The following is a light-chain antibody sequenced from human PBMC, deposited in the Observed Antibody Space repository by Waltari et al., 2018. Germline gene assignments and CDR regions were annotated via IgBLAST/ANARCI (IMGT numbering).Light chain of an antibody. V-gene: IGKV3-15*01. J-gene: IGKJ5*01. Sequence: EVVMTQSPATLSVSQGERATLSCRASQRIYDNLAWYQHKPGQAPRLLIYRASARATGIPARFSGRGSETEFTLTISSLQSEGSAIYYCRQYNRWPPVTFGQGTRLEIK. CDR1: QRIYDN. CDR3: RQYNRWPPVT. CDR2: RAS.